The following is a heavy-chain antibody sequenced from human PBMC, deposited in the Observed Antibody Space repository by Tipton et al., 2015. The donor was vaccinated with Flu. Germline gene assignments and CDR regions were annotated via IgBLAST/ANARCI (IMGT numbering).Heavy chain of an antibody. D-gene: IGHD4-17*01. Sequence: TLSLTCTISGDSISSRYYWGWIRQPPGKGLEWIGNIFRTGSTYHNPSLKSRVTISVDTSKNQFSLKLTSVTAADTAVYYCARLTTRSNCPDYWGQGTLVTVSS. CDR1: GDSISSRYY. CDR2: IFRTGST. CDR3: ARLTTRSNCPDY. J-gene: IGHJ4*01. V-gene: IGHV4-38-2*02.